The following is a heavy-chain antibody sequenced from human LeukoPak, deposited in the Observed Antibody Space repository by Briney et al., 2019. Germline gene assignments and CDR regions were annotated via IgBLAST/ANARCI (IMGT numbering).Heavy chain of an antibody. CDR1: GFTFSSYG. CDR3: AKDRVVYYYDSSGIDY. CDR2: IWYDGSNK. Sequence: PGRSLRLSCAASGFTFSSYGMHWVRQAPGKGLEWVAVIWYDGSNKYYADSVKGRFTISRDNSKNTLYLQMNSLRAEDTAVYYCAKDRVVYYYDSSGIDYWGQEPWSPSPQ. D-gene: IGHD3-22*01. V-gene: IGHV3-33*06. J-gene: IGHJ4*01.